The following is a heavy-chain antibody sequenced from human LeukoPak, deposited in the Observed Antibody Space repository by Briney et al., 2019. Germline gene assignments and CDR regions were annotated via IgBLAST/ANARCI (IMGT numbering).Heavy chain of an antibody. D-gene: IGHD3-3*01. CDR2: INGRGETT. V-gene: IGHV3-23*01. CDR1: GFTFSSYA. Sequence: GGSLRLSCAASGFTFSSYAMSWVRQAPGKGLEWVSGINGRGETTVYAASVEGRFTVSRDNSKNTLYLQLNSLRVEDTAVYFCAKDQGSGHGSYTWGTFDYWGLGSLVTVFS. CDR3: AKDQGSGHGSYTWGTFDY. J-gene: IGHJ4*01.